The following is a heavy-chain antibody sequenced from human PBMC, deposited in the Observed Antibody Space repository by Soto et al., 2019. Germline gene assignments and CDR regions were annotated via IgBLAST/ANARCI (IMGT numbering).Heavy chain of an antibody. D-gene: IGHD4-4*01. V-gene: IGHV1-24*01. CDR1: VYRVNELS. CDR3: AMVTFPNGFDV. CDR2: FDPEHGET. J-gene: IGHJ3*01. Sequence: QVELVQSGAEMKKPGASVKVSCKVSVYRVNELSIHWVRQAPGKGLEWMGGFDPEHGETIYAQKFKGRVTMTEDTSADTAFMELSSLRSDDAAVYYCAMVTFPNGFDVWGQGTEVSVSS.